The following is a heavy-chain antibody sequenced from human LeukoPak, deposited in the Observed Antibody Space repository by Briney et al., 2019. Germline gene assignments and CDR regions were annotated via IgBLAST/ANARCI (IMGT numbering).Heavy chain of an antibody. CDR1: RSSLSSYN. CDR3: VRGLYGLGWDY. CDR2: VSSDWGTT. D-gene: IGHD3-10*01. V-gene: IGHV3-64D*06. Sequence: PGGSLRLSCSASRSSLSSYNMHWVRQAPGKGLEFVSGVSSDWGTTDYADSARDRFTISRDNSKNTLYLQMSSLRAEDTAIYYCVRGLYGLGWDYWGPGTLVTVSS. J-gene: IGHJ4*02.